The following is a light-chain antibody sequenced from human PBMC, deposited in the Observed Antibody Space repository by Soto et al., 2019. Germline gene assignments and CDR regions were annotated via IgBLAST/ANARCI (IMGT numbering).Light chain of an antibody. V-gene: IGKV1-5*03. J-gene: IGKJ2*01. CDR2: KAS. CDR1: QSISTW. Sequence: DIQMTQSPSTLSASVGDRVTITCRASQSISTWWAWYQQKPGKAPKLLIYKASSLESGVPSRFSGSGSGTEFTLTISSLQPDDFATYYCQQYNDYSPYTFGQGTKLEIK. CDR3: QQYNDYSPYT.